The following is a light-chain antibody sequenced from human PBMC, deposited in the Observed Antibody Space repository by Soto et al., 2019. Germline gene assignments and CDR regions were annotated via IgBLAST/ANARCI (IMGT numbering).Light chain of an antibody. Sequence: QSALTQPRSVSGSPGQSVTISCTGTSSDVGGYNYVSWYQQHPGKAPKLIIYDVSKRLSGVPDRFSGSKSGNTASLTISGLRAEDEADYYCCSYAGSYTLVFGGGTQLTVL. CDR2: DVS. CDR1: SSDVGGYNY. V-gene: IGLV2-11*01. CDR3: CSYAGSYTLV. J-gene: IGLJ7*01.